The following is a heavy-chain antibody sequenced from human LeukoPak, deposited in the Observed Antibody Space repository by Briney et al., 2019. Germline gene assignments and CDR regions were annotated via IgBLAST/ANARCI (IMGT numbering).Heavy chain of an antibody. CDR2: INPNSGGT. D-gene: IGHD1-26*01. V-gene: IGHV1-2*02. J-gene: IGHJ4*02. CDR1: GYTFTGYY. CDR3: AREAAMGDLDY. Sequence: ASVNVSCKASGYTFTGYYMHWVRQAPGQGREWMGWINPNSGGTNYAQKFQGRVTMTRDTSISTAYMELSRLRSDDTAVYYCAREAAMGDLDYWGQGTLVTVSS.